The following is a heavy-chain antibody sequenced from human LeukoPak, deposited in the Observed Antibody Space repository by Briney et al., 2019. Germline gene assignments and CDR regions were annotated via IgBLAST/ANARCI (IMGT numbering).Heavy chain of an antibody. D-gene: IGHD5-18*01. CDR1: GGSISSYY. J-gene: IGHJ4*02. CDR3: ARVVDTAMAFDY. CDR2: IYYSGST. Sequence: SETLSLTCTVSGGSISSYYWSWIRQPPGKGLEWIGYIYYSGSTNYNPSLKSRVTISVDTSKNQFSLKLSSVTAAATAVYYCARVVDTAMAFDYWGQGTLVTVSS. V-gene: IGHV4-59*01.